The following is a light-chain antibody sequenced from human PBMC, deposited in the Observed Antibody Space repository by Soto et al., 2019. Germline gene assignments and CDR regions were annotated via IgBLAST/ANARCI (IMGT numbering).Light chain of an antibody. CDR2: RNN. V-gene: IGLV1-47*01. CDR3: AAWDDNLSGLV. CDR1: SSNIGRNY. Sequence: QSVLTQPPSMSATPGQTVTISCSGSSSNIGRNYVYWYHQLPGTAPKLVIYRNNQRPKGVPGRFSGSRSGTSASLAISDLRSEDEAEYYCAAWDDNLSGLVFGGGTKLTAL. J-gene: IGLJ2*01.